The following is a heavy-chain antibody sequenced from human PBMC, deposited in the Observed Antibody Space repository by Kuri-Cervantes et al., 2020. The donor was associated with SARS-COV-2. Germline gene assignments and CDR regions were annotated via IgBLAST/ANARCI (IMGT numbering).Heavy chain of an antibody. J-gene: IGHJ3*02. D-gene: IGHD3-22*01. CDR2: ISHDGSNK. CDR1: GFTFSSHG. CDR3: AREWSRYYDSSGYYYPKADAFDI. V-gene: IGHV3-30*03. Sequence: GGSLRLSCVASGFTFSSHGMHWVRQAPGKGLEWVAVISHDGSNKYYADSVKGRFTISRDNSKNTLYLQMNSLRAEDTAVYYCAREWSRYYDSSGYYYPKADAFDIWGQGTLVTVS.